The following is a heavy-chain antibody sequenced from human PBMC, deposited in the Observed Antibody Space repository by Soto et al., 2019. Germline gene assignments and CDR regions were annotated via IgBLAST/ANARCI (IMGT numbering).Heavy chain of an antibody. D-gene: IGHD5-12*01. CDR1: GVSIRSYF. CDR2: PYYTADT. CDR3: AGSTNRGDSFDY. J-gene: IGHJ4*02. Sequence: QVHLQESGPGLVKPAETLALTCTVSGVSIRSYFWSWIRQPPGKGLEWIGCPYYTADTKYSPSLECRATISADPSKKQFALRLSPVTAAGTAMYYCAGSTNRGDSFDYWGQGALGTVSS. V-gene: IGHV4-59*01.